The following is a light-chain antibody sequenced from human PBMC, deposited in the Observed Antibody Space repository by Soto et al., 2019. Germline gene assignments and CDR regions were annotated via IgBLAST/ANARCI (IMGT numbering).Light chain of an antibody. J-gene: IGLJ2*01. V-gene: IGLV1-36*01. CDR3: AAWDDSLNGVV. Sequence: QSVLTQPPSVSEAPRQRVTISCSGSTSNIGNNAVSWYQQLPGKAPKLLIYCDDLLPSGVSDRFSGSKSGTSASLAISGLQSEDEADYYCAAWDDSLNGVVFGGGTKLTVL. CDR2: CDD. CDR1: TSNIGNNA.